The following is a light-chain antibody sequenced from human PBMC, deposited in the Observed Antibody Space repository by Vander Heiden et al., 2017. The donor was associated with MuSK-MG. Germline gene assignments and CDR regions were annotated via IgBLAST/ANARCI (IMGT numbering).Light chain of an antibody. CDR3: SSYAGTDRI. CDR1: RSDARGYKY. CDR2: EGN. J-gene: IGLJ2*01. V-gene: IGLV2-8*01. Sequence: QSALTQPPSASGSPRQSVTVSCTGVRSDARGYKYVSWYQQHPGKAPILILYEGNQRPSGVPDRFSGSKSGDTASLTVSGLQPEDEADYYCSSYAGTDRIFGGGTKLTVL.